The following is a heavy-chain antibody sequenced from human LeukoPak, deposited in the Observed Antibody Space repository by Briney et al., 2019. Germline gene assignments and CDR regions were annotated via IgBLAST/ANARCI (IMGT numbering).Heavy chain of an antibody. CDR1: GYTFSSYG. CDR3: ARGDSSSSFDY. CDR2: ISVINSGNT. V-gene: IGHV1-18*01. J-gene: IGHJ4*02. Sequence: ASVKVSCKASGYTFSSYGINWVRQAPGQGLEWMGWISVINSGNTRYAQNFQGRLTMTTDTSTTTAYMELRSLRSDDTAVYYCARGDSSSSFDYWGQGTLVTVSS. D-gene: IGHD6-6*01.